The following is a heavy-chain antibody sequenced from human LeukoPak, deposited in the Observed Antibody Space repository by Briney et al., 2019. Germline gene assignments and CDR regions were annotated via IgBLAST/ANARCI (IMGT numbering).Heavy chain of an antibody. CDR2: IIPIFGTA. CDR1: GGTFTSCA. J-gene: IGHJ4*02. CDR3: ASVRPDYGDYVYY. Sequence: GSSVKVSCKASGGTFTSCAISWVRQAPRQGLEWMGGIIPIFGTANYAQKFQGRVTITTDESTSTAYMELSSLRSEDTAVYYCASVRPDYGDYVYYWGQGTLVTVSS. D-gene: IGHD4-17*01. V-gene: IGHV1-69*05.